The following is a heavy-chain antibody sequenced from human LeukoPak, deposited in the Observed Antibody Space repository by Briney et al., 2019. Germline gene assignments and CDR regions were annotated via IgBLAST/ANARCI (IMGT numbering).Heavy chain of an antibody. CDR3: ARAEPFYYDILTGYPMGNWFDP. CDR1: GYTFTSYD. J-gene: IGHJ5*02. V-gene: IGHV1-8*01. CDR2: MNPNSGNT. D-gene: IGHD3-9*01. Sequence: ASVKVSCKASGYTFTSYDINWVRQATGQGLEWMGWMNPNSGNTGYAQKFQGRVTMTRNTSISTAYMELSSLRSEDTAVYYCARAEPFYYDILTGYPMGNWFDPWGQGTLVTVSS.